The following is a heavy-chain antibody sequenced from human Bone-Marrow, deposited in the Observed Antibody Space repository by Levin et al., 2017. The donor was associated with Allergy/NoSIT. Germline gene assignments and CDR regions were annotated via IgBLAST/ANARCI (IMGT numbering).Heavy chain of an antibody. CDR3: ARAPELLWFGELLTRYYYYYMDV. D-gene: IGHD3-10*01. V-gene: IGHV3-48*01. CDR2: ISSSSSTI. J-gene: IGHJ6*03. Sequence: GGSLRLSCAASGFTFSSYSINWVRQAPGKGLEWVSYISSSSSTIYYADSVKGRFTISRDNAKNSLYLQMNSLRAEDTAVYYCARAPELLWFGELLTRYYYYYMDVWGKGTTVTVSS. CDR1: GFTFSSYS.